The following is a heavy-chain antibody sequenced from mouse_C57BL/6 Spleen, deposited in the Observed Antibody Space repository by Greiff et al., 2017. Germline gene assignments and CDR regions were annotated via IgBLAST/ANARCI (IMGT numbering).Heavy chain of an antibody. CDR2: IDPSDSYT. CDR3: ARSDYGSSRYAMDY. J-gene: IGHJ4*01. D-gene: IGHD1-1*01. V-gene: IGHV1-50*01. Sequence: QVQLQQPGAELVKPGASVKLSCKASGYTFTSYWMQWVKQRPGQGLEWIGEIDPSDSYTNYNQKFKGKATLTVDTSSSTAYMQLSSLTSEDSAVYCCARSDYGSSRYAMDYWGQGTSVTVSS. CDR1: GYTFTSYW.